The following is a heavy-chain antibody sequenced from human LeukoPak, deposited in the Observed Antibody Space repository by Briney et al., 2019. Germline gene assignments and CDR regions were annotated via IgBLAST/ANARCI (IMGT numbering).Heavy chain of an antibody. CDR3: ARDEGPHAFDI. CDR2: INTNTGNP. Sequence: ASVKVSCKASGYTFTSYGISWVRQAPGQGLEWMGWINTNTGNPTYAQGFTGRFVFSLDTSVSTAYLQISSLKAEDTAVYYCARDEGPHAFDIWGQGTMVTVSS. V-gene: IGHV7-4-1*02. CDR1: GYTFTSYG. J-gene: IGHJ3*02.